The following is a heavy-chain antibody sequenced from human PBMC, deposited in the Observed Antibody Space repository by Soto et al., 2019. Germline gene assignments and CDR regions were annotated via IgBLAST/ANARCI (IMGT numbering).Heavy chain of an antibody. CDR1: GGSISSYY. V-gene: IGHV4-59*08. D-gene: IGHD4-17*01. CDR3: ARRYGGTLDH. CDR2: IYYSGST. J-gene: IGHJ4*02. Sequence: SETLSLTCTVSGGSISSYYWSWIRQPPGKGLEWIGYIYYSGSTNYNPSLKSRVTISVDTSKNQFSLKLSSVTAADTAVYYCARRYGGTLDHWGQGTLVTVSS.